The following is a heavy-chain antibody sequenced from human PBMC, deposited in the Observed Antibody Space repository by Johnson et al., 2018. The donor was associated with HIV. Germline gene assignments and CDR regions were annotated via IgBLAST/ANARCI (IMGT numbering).Heavy chain of an antibody. CDR1: GFTFSSYG. J-gene: IGHJ3*02. CDR2: ISYDGSNK. CDR3: AKGRDGAFDI. Sequence: VQLVESGGGVVQPGRSLRLSCAASGFTFSSYGIHWVRQAPGKGLEWVAIISYDGSNKYYADSVKGRFTISRDNSKNTLYLQMNSLRAEDTAVYYCAKGRDGAFDIWGQGTMVTVSS. V-gene: IGHV3-30*18. D-gene: IGHD5-24*01.